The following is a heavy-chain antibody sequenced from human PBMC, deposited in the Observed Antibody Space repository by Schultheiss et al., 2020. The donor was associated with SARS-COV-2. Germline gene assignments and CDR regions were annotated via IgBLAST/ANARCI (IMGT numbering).Heavy chain of an antibody. V-gene: IGHV4-59*12. CDR1: GGSISSYY. CDR2: IYYSGST. D-gene: IGHD2-2*01. CDR3: ARELGYCSSTSCYVGMDV. J-gene: IGHJ6*02. Sequence: SETLSLTCTVSGGSISSYYWSWIRQPPGKGLEWIGSIYYSGSTNYNPSLKSRVTISVDTSKNQFSLKLSSVTAADTAVYYCARELGYCSSTSCYVGMDVWGQGTTVTVSS.